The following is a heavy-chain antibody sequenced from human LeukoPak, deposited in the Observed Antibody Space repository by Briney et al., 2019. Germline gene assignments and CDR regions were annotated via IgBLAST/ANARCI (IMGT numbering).Heavy chain of an antibody. V-gene: IGHV3-30*02. CDR3: AKKRGRAVVEREMDY. Sequence: GGSLRLSCVASGFSFRDYDMFWVRQAPGEGLEWVASIRSDGTNKYYADSVKGLFTISRDNSQNTVYLQMKSLRSEDTAIYYCAKKRGRAVVEREMDYWGQGTLVAVSS. D-gene: IGHD6-19*01. CDR2: IRSDGTNK. CDR1: GFSFRDYD. J-gene: IGHJ4*02.